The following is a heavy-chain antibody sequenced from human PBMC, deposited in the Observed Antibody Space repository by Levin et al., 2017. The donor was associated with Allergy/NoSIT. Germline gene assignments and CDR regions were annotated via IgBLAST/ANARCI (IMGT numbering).Heavy chain of an antibody. Sequence: GESLKISCAASGFTVSSNYMSWVRQAPGKGLEWVSVIYSGGSTYYADSVKGRFTISRDNSKNTLYLQMNSLRAEDTAVYYCAAPSYSSGWYVRNVKYGMDVWGQGTTVTVSS. D-gene: IGHD6-19*01. CDR3: AAPSYSSGWYVRNVKYGMDV. CDR2: IYSGGST. J-gene: IGHJ6*02. V-gene: IGHV3-53*01. CDR1: GFTVSSNY.